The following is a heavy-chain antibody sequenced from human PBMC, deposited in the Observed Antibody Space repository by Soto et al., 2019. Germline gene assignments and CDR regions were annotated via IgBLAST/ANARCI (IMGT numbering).Heavy chain of an antibody. CDR1: GFTVSSKY. J-gene: IGHJ4*02. D-gene: IGHD3-22*01. Sequence: GGSLRLSCAASGFTVSSKYMSWVRQAPGKGLEWVSLIQSGGPTYYADSVKGRFTISRDSAKNSLYLQMDSLRVEDTAVYYCGKVADSGSYKVERWGQGTLVTVSS. CDR3: GKVADSGSYKVER. CDR2: IQSGGPT. V-gene: IGHV3-66*01.